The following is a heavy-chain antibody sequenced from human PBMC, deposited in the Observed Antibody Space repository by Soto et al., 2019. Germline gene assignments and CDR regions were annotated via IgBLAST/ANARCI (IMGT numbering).Heavy chain of an antibody. J-gene: IGHJ4*02. CDR2: IYSGGYT. CDR1: GFTVSNNY. CDR3: PTRPGGGGY. D-gene: IGHD3-10*01. V-gene: IGHV3-53*01. Sequence: EVQLVESGGGLIQPGGSLRLSCAVSGFTVSNNYMSWVRQAPGKGLEGVSVIYSGGYTAYGDSVKGRFTISRDNSKNTLAPQKKAQEAAHPALSYCPTRPGGGGYWGQGTLVTVSS.